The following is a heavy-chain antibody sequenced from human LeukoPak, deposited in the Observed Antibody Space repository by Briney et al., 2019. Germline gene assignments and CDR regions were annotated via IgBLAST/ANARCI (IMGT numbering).Heavy chain of an antibody. V-gene: IGHV3-11*04. D-gene: IGHD4-17*01. J-gene: IGHJ4*02. CDR3: ARGDTTVTAYYFDY. CDR2: ISSSGSTI. Sequence: GGSLRLSCAAPGFTFSDYYMSWIRQAPGKGLEWVSYISSSGSTIYYADSVKGRFTISRDNAKNSLYLQMNSLRAEDTAVYYCARGDTTVTAYYFDYWGQGTLVTVSS. CDR1: GFTFSDYY.